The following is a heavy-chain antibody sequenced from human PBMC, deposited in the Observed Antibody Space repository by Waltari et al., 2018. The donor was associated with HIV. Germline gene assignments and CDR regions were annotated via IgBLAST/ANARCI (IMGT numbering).Heavy chain of an antibody. D-gene: IGHD3-10*01. CDR3: AIDSSQVLWFGESLAL. CDR2: ISYDGIKK. Sequence: QVQLVGSGGCVGWPGADLRTSCAASGLRLCGVGTHWVRQAPGKGLEWVAAISYDGIKKFHADSVRGRFTISRDTSKKTLYLQMNTLKTEDTAVYFCAIDSSQVLWFGESLALWGQGTQVTVS. V-gene: IGHV3-30*19. CDR1: GLRLCGVG. J-gene: IGHJ4*02.